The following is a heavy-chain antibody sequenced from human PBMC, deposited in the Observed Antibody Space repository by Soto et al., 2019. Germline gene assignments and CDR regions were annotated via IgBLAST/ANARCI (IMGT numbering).Heavy chain of an antibody. Sequence: PGESLKISCKGSGYSFTSYWIGWVRQMPGNGLEWMGIIYPGDSDTRYSPSFQGQATISADKTIRTAYLQWSSLKASATAMYYCARSYYYDSSGYAEYYFDYWGQGTLVTVSS. V-gene: IGHV5-51*01. CDR1: GYSFTSYW. CDR2: IYPGDSDT. D-gene: IGHD3-22*01. CDR3: ARSYYYDSSGYAEYYFDY. J-gene: IGHJ4*02.